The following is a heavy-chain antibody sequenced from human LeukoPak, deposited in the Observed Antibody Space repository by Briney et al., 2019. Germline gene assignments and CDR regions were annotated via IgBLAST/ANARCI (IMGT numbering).Heavy chain of an antibody. V-gene: IGHV3-23*01. D-gene: IGHD6-19*01. J-gene: IGHJ4*02. CDR2: ISGSGGST. Sequence: PGGSLRLSCAASGFTFSSYAMSWVRQAPGKGLEWVSAISGSGGSTYYADSVKGRFTISRDNSKNTLYLQMNSLRAEDTAVYYCAKLRGGAVAGRLRFDYWGQRTLVTVSS. CDR1: GFTFSSYA. CDR3: AKLRGGAVAGRLRFDY.